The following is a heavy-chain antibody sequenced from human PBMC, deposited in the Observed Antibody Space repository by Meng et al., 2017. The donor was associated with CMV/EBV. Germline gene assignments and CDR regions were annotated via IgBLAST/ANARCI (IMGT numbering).Heavy chain of an antibody. CDR1: GGSTSSYY. CDR2: IYTSGST. V-gene: IGHV4-4*07. D-gene: IGHD3-10*01. J-gene: IGHJ3*02. Sequence: QVQLRESGPGLVKPSETLSLTCTVSGGSTSSYYWSWNRQPAGKGLEWIGRIYTSGSTNYNPSLKSRVTMSVDTSKNQFSLKLSSVTAADTAVYYCARPANYYAPGAFDIWGQGTMVTVSS. CDR3: ARPANYYAPGAFDI.